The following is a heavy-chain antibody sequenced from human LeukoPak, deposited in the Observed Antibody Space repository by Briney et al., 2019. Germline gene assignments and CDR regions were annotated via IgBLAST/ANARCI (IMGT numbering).Heavy chain of an antibody. Sequence: RGESLKISCKGSGYSFTSYWIGWVRQMPGKGLEWMGIIYPGDSDTRYSPSFQGQVTISADKSISTAYLQWSNLKASDTAMYYCARQDYYGSGSLYDMDVWGQGTTVTVSS. D-gene: IGHD3-10*01. CDR1: GYSFTSYW. CDR3: ARQDYYGSGSLYDMDV. J-gene: IGHJ6*02. V-gene: IGHV5-51*01. CDR2: IYPGDSDT.